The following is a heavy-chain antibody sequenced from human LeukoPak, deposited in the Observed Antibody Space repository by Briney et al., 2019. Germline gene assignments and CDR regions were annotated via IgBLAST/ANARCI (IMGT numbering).Heavy chain of an antibody. CDR1: GFTFSSYG. V-gene: IGHV3-33*01. Sequence: PGGSLRLSCAASGFTFSSYGMHWVRQAPGKGLEWVAVIWYDGSNKYYADSVKGRFTISRDNSKNTLYLQMNSLRAEDTAVYYCARDLDSSGDDYWGQGTLVTVSS. CDR2: IWYDGSNK. CDR3: ARDLDSSGDDY. D-gene: IGHD3-22*01. J-gene: IGHJ4*02.